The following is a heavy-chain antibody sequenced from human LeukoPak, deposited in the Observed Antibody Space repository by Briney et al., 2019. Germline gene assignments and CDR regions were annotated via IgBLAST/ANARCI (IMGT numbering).Heavy chain of an antibody. CDR1: GGSISSYY. CDR3: ARAWYYDSSGYWGFDY. Sequence: PSETLSLTCTVSGGSISSYYWSWIRQPPGKGLEWIGYIYYSGSTNYNPSLKSRVTISVDTSKNQFSLKLSSVTAADTAVYYCARAWYYDSSGYWGFDYWGQGTLVTVSS. D-gene: IGHD3-22*01. V-gene: IGHV4-59*01. CDR2: IYYSGST. J-gene: IGHJ4*02.